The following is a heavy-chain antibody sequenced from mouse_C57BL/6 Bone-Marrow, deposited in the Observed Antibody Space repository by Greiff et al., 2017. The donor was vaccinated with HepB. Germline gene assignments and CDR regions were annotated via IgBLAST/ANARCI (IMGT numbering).Heavy chain of an antibody. J-gene: IGHJ2*01. CDR3: AGYYYGSSYKDYFDY. V-gene: IGHV1-81*01. D-gene: IGHD1-1*01. Sequence: QVHLQQSGAELARPGASVKLSCKASGYTFTSYGISWVKQRTGQGLEWIGEIYPRSGNTYYNEKFKGKATLTADKSSSTAYMELRSLTSEDSAVYFCAGYYYGSSYKDYFDYWGQGTTLTVSS. CDR1: GYTFTSYG. CDR2: IYPRSGNT.